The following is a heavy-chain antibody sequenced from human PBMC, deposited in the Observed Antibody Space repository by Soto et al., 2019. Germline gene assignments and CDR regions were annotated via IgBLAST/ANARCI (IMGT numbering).Heavy chain of an antibody. CDR3: ARDRYSGEQWLVRWFDP. CDR2: INAGNGNT. V-gene: IGHV1-3*01. J-gene: IGHJ5*02. Sequence: ASVKVSCKASGYIFTTYAIHWVRQAPGQRLEWMGWINAGNGNTKYSQKFQGRVTITRDTSASTAYMELSSLRSEDTAMYYCARDRYSGEQWLVRWFDPWDQG. D-gene: IGHD6-19*01. CDR1: GYIFTTYA.